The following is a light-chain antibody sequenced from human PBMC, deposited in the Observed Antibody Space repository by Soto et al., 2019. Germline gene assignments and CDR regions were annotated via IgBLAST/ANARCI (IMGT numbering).Light chain of an antibody. CDR1: SSDVGGYDY. V-gene: IGLV2-8*01. Sequence: QSALTQHPSASGSPGQSVTISCTGTSSDVGGYDYVSWYQQHPGKAPKLMFYEVSKRPSGVPDRFSGSKSGNTASLTVSGLQAEDEADYYCSSYAGSNNLVFGGGTKLTVL. CDR3: SSYAGSNNLV. J-gene: IGLJ2*01. CDR2: EVS.